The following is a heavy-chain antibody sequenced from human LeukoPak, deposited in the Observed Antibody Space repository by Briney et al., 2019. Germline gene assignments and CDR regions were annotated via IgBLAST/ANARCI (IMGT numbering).Heavy chain of an antibody. CDR3: ARDKTSFTIGHAFDP. CDR2: ISGSSSYI. Sequence: GGSLRLSCAASGFTFSSYSMNWVRQAPGKGLEWVSSISGSSSYIYYADSVKGRFTISRDNAKNSLYLQMNSLRAEDTAVYYCARDKTSFTIGHAFDPWGQGTLVTVSS. CDR1: GFTFSSYS. J-gene: IGHJ5*02. D-gene: IGHD3-3*01. V-gene: IGHV3-21*01.